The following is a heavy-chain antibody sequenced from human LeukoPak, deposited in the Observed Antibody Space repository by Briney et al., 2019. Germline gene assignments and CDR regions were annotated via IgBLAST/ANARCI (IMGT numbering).Heavy chain of an antibody. CDR1: GNTFTDYY. Sequence: ASVKVSCKASGNTFTDYYMHWVRQAPGQGLEWMEWINPNSGGTSYAQKFQGRVTMTRDTSISTAYMELSRLRSDDTAIYYCAGGTGYYSPDYWGQGTLVTVSS. V-gene: IGHV1-2*02. CDR3: AGGTGYYSPDY. J-gene: IGHJ4*02. CDR2: INPNSGGT. D-gene: IGHD3-22*01.